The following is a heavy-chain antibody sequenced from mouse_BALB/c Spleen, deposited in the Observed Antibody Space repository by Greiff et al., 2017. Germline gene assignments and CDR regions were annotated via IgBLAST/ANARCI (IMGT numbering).Heavy chain of an antibody. CDR1: GYSITSGYY. V-gene: IGHV3-6*02. CDR3: ARDENYYGYFDY. CDR2: ISYDGSN. D-gene: IGHD1-1*01. J-gene: IGHJ2*01. Sequence: EVQRVESGPGLVKPSQSLSLTCSVTGYSITSGYYWNWIRQFPGNKLEWMGYISYDGSNNYNPSLKNRISITRDTSKNQFFLKLNSVTTEDTATYYCARDENYYGYFDYWGQGTTLTVSS.